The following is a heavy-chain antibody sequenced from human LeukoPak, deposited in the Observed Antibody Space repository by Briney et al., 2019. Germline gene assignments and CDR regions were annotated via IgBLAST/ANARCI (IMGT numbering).Heavy chain of an antibody. Sequence: ALVKVSCKASGYTFTGYYMHWVRQAPGQGLEWMGWINPNSGGTNYAQKFQGRVTMTRDTSISTAYMELSRLRSDDTAVYYCARGDWNLVRGPRGGLFDPWGQGTLVTVSS. CDR3: ARGDWNLVRGPRGGLFDP. J-gene: IGHJ5*02. D-gene: IGHD3-10*01. CDR2: INPNSGGT. V-gene: IGHV1-2*02. CDR1: GYTFTGYY.